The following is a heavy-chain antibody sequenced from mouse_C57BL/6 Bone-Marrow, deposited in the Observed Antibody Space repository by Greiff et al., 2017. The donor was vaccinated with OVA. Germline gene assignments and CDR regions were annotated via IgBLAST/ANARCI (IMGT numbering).Heavy chain of an antibody. CDR2: ISDGGSYT. J-gene: IGHJ2*01. CDR1: GFTFSSYA. CDR3: ARGGTTVVFDY. V-gene: IGHV5-4*03. Sequence: EVKLVESGGGLVKPGGSLKLSCAASGFTFSSYAMSWVRQTPEKRLEWVATISDGGSYTYYPDNVKGRFPISRDNAKNNLYLQMSHLKSEDTAMYYCARGGTTVVFDYWGQGTTLTVSS. D-gene: IGHD1-1*01.